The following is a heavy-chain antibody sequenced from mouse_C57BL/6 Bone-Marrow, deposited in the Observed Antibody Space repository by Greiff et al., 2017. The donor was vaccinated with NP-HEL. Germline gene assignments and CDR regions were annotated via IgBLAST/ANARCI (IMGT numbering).Heavy chain of an antibody. CDR3: ARGGYYGAMDY. D-gene: IGHD1-1*01. CDR2: IDPSDSYT. J-gene: IGHJ4*01. V-gene: IGHV1-69*01. CDR1: GYTFTSYW. Sequence: QVQLQQSGAELVMPGASVKLSCKASGYTFTSYWMHWVKQRPGQGLEWIGEIDPSDSYTNYNQKFKGKSILTVDKSSSTAYMQLSSLTSEDSAVYYCARGGYYGAMDYWGQGTSVTVSS.